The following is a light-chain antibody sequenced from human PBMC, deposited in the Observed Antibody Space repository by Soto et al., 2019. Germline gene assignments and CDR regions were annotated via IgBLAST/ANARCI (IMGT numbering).Light chain of an antibody. V-gene: IGKV3-20*01. J-gene: IGKJ2*01. Sequence: ESVLTQSPGTLSLSPGERATLSCRASQSVSSSYLAWYQQKPGQAPRLLIYGASSRATGIPDRFSGSGSGTDFTLTISRLEPEDFAVYYCQQYGSSPPETFGQGTKLEIK. CDR3: QQYGSSPPET. CDR2: GAS. CDR1: QSVSSSY.